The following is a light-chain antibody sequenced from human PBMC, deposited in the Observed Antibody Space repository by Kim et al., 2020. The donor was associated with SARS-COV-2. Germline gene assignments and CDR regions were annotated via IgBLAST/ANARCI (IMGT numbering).Light chain of an antibody. J-gene: IGLJ2*01. CDR1: SSDVGGYNY. V-gene: IGLV2-14*01. CDR3: SSYTSSNTVV. Sequence: QSVLTQPASVSGSPGQSITISCTGTSSDVGGYNYVSWYQQHPGKAPKLMIYDVSRRPSGVSNRFSGSKSGNTASLTISGLQAEDEADYYCSSYTSSNTVVFGGGTQLTVL. CDR2: DVS.